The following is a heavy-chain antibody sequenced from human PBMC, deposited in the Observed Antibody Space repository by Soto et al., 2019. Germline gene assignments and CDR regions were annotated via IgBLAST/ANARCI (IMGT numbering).Heavy chain of an antibody. CDR2: IYYSGST. Sequence: SETLSLTCTVSGGSISSYYWSWIRQPPGKGLEWIGYIYYSGSTNYNPSLKSRVTISVDTSKNQFSLKLSSVTAADTAVYYCARHDLGYCSGGSCYPNDYYYGMDVWGQGTTVTVSS. J-gene: IGHJ6*02. CDR3: ARHDLGYCSGGSCYPNDYYYGMDV. D-gene: IGHD2-15*01. V-gene: IGHV4-59*08. CDR1: GGSISSYY.